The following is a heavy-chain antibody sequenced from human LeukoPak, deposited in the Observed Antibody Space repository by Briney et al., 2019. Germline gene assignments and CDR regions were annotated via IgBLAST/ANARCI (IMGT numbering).Heavy chain of an antibody. V-gene: IGHV4-34*01. D-gene: IGHD3-3*01. Sequence: SETLSLTCAVYGGSFGGYYWSWIRQPPGKGLEWIGEINHSGSTNYNPSLKSRVTISVDTSKNQFSLKLSSVTAADTAVYYCASRGIFGVVIKRYFDYWGQGTLVTVSS. CDR3: ASRGIFGVVIKRYFDY. CDR1: GGSFGGYY. J-gene: IGHJ4*02. CDR2: INHSGST.